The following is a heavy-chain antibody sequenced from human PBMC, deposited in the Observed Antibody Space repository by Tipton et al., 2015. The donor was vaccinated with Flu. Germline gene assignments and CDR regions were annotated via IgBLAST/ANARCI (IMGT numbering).Heavy chain of an antibody. V-gene: IGHV4-31*03. CDR3: AMYYYDSSAYYSQGWFDY. J-gene: IGHJ5*01. CDR1: GDSISSGGYY. Sequence: TLSLTCIVSGDSISSGGYYWSWIRQHPGKGLEWIGYIYYSATTYYSPSLQSRVTISIDRSENQFSLKLSSVTAADTAVYYCAMYYYDSSAYYSQGWFDYWGQGTLVTVSS. CDR2: IYYSATT. D-gene: IGHD3-22*01.